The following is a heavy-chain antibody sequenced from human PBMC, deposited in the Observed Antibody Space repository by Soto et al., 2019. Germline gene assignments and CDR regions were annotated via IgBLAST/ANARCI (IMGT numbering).Heavy chain of an antibody. CDR3: ARELLVRGVIRTDAFDI. CDR1: GFTVSSNY. Sequence: GGSLRLSCAASGFTVSSNYMSWVRQAPGKGLEWVSVIYSGGSTYYADSVKGRFTISRDNSKNTLYLQMNSLRAEDTAVYYCARELLVRGVIRTDAFDIWGQGTMVTVSS. D-gene: IGHD3-10*01. CDR2: IYSGGST. J-gene: IGHJ3*02. V-gene: IGHV3-66*01.